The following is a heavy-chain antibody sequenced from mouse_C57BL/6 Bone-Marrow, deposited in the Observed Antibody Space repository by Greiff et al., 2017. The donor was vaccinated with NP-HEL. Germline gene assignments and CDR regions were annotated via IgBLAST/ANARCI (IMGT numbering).Heavy chain of an antibody. D-gene: IGHD2-3*01. V-gene: IGHV1-62-2*01. CDR2: FYPGSGSI. J-gene: IGHJ3*01. Sequence: VKVVESGAELVKPGASVKLSCKASGYTFTEYTIHWVKQRSGQGLEWIGWFYPGSGSIKYNEKFKDKATLTADKSSSTVYMELSRLTSEDSAVYFCARHEEDYDGFAYWGQGTLVTVSA. CDR1: GYTFTEYT. CDR3: ARHEEDYDGFAY.